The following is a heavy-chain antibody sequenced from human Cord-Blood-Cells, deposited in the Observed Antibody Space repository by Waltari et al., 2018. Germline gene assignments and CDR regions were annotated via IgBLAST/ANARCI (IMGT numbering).Heavy chain of an antibody. Sequence: QLQLQESGPGLVKPSATLSLTCPVSGGSISSSSYYWGWIRQPPGKGLEGIGSIYYSGSTYYNPSLKSRVTISVDTSKNQFSLKLSSVTAADTAVYYCASSIQGGTDYWGQGTLVTVSS. D-gene: IGHD3-16*01. CDR2: IYYSGST. CDR1: GGSISSSSYY. J-gene: IGHJ4*02. V-gene: IGHV4-39*01. CDR3: ASSIQGGTDY.